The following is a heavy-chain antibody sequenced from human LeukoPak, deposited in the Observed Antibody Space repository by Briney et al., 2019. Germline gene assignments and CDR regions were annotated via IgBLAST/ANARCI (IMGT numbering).Heavy chain of an antibody. CDR2: IKYDGDEK. J-gene: IGHJ4*02. V-gene: IGHV3-7*01. Sequence: GGSLRPSCAASGFIFSTYWMTWVRQAPGKGLEWVATIKYDGDEKFYVDSVTGRFTISRDNAKNSLYLQMNSLTAEDTAVYYCVRESFSRGDFNWGQGTLVSVSS. CDR1: GFIFSTYW. CDR3: VRESFSRGDFN. D-gene: IGHD7-27*01.